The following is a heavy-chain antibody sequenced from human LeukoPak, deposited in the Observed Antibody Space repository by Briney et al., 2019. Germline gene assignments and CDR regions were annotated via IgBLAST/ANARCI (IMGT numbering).Heavy chain of an antibody. CDR1: GGSISSYY. V-gene: IGHV4-59*08. Sequence: SETLSLTCTVSGGSISSYYWSWIRQPPGKGLEWIGYIYYSGNTYYNPSLKSRVTISVDTSKNQFSLKLSSVTAADTAVYYCARHHYYDSSGYYFYFDYWGQGTLVTVSS. CDR3: ARHHYYDSSGYYFYFDY. J-gene: IGHJ4*02. CDR2: IYYSGNT. D-gene: IGHD3-22*01.